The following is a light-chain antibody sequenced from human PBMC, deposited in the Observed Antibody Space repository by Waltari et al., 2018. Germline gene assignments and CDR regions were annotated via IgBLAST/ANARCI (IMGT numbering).Light chain of an antibody. CDR2: GAS. CDR3: QQYGSSTGLT. V-gene: IGKV3-20*01. Sequence: EIVLTQSPGTLSLSPGERATLSCRASQSVSSSYLAWYQQKPGQAPRLLIYGASSRATGIPDRFSGRGSGKDFTLTISRLGPEDFAMFYCQQYGSSTGLTFGGGTKVEIK. CDR1: QSVSSSY. J-gene: IGKJ4*01.